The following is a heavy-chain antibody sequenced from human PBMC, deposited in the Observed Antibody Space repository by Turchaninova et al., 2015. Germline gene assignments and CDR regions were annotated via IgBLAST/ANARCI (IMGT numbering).Heavy chain of an antibody. D-gene: IGHD3-22*01. CDR3: ARDRPEYYYDSSGLNWYFDL. CDR2: ISAYNGNT. J-gene: IGHJ2*01. CDR1: GYTFTNYV. Sequence: QVQLVQSGAEVKQPGASVRVPCKASGYTFTNYVISWVRQAPGQRLEWMGWISAYNGNTKYAQKLQGRVTMTTDTSTSTAYMELRSLRSDDTAVYYCARDRPEYYYDSSGLNWYFDLWGRGTLVTVSS. V-gene: IGHV1-18*04.